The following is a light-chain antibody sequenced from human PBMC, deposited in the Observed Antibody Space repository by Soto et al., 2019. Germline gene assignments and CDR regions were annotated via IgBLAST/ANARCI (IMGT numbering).Light chain of an antibody. J-gene: IGKJ2*01. V-gene: IGKV3-11*01. CDR2: DAS. Sequence: EIVLTQSPATLSLSPGERATLSCRSSQSGYNFLAWYQQKPGQAPRLLIYDASNRATGVPARFSGRGSGTDFTLTISSLAPDDFALYYCQQNSNLPYTFGQGTRLEIK. CDR3: QQNSNLPYT. CDR1: QSGYNF.